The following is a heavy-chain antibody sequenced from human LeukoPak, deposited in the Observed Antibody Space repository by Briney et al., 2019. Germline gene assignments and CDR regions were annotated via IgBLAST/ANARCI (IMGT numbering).Heavy chain of an antibody. Sequence: GGSLRLSCAVSGFTFNTFWMSWVRQAPGKGLEWVANIDEDGSEKYYVESVKGRFTISRDNAKNTLYLQMNSLRAEDTAVYYCAKVGSRWDAFDIWGQGTMVTVSS. J-gene: IGHJ3*02. CDR3: AKVGSRWDAFDI. V-gene: IGHV3-7*01. CDR1: GFTFNTFW. D-gene: IGHD1-26*01. CDR2: IDEDGSEK.